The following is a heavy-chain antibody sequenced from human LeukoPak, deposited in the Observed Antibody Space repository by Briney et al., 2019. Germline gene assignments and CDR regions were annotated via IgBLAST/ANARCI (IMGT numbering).Heavy chain of an antibody. CDR2: INPNSGGT. D-gene: IGHD2-15*01. Sequence: ASVKVSCKASGYTFTGYYMHWVRQAPGQGLEWMGWINPNSGGTNYAQKFQGRVTMTRDTSISTAYMELIRLRSDDTAVYYCVRACSGRSCYSFDYWGQGTLVTVSS. CDR3: VRACSGRSCYSFDY. V-gene: IGHV1-2*02. CDR1: GYTFTGYY. J-gene: IGHJ4*02.